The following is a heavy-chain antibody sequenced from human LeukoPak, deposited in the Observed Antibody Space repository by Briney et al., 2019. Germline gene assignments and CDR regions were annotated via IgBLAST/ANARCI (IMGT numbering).Heavy chain of an antibody. D-gene: IGHD6-6*01. Sequence: SETLSLTCAVYGGSFSGYYWSWIRQPPWKGLEWIGEINHSGSTNYNPSLKSRVTISVDTSKNQFSLKLSSVTAADTAVYYCARYSSSSRYYYYYYGMDVWGQGTTVTVSS. V-gene: IGHV4-34*01. CDR3: ARYSSSSRYYYYYYGMDV. CDR1: GGSFSGYY. CDR2: INHSGST. J-gene: IGHJ6*02.